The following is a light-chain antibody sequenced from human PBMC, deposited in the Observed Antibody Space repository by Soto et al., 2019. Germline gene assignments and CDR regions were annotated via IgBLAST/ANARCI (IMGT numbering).Light chain of an antibody. J-gene: IGKJ2*01. V-gene: IGKV1-39*01. CDR3: QQSFSAPRT. CDR2: SAS. Sequence: DIQMSQSPSSLSASVGDSVTITCRASETIIDYLNWYQQQPGEAPKLLIFSASSLHSGVPSRFRGSGSGTHFTRTISSLQPEGFATDFCQQSFSAPRTFGQGTKLQAK. CDR1: ETIIDY.